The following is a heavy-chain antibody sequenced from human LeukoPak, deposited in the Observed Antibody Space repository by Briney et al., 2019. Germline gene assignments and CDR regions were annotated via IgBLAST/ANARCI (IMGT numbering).Heavy chain of an antibody. CDR2: IYYSGST. V-gene: IGHV4-59*01. Sequence: SETLSLTCTVSGGSISSYYWSWIRQPPGKGLEWIGYIYYSGSTNYNPTLKSRVTISVDTSKNQFSLKLSSVTAADTAVYYCARVTTYYYDSSGSYWGQGTLVTVSS. D-gene: IGHD3-22*01. CDR3: ARVTTYYYDSSGSY. J-gene: IGHJ4*02. CDR1: GGSISSYY.